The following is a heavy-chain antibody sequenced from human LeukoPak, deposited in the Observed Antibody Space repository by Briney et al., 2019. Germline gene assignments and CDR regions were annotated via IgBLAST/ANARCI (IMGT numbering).Heavy chain of an antibody. J-gene: IGHJ4*02. CDR3: AKDLDLGSVSHFDY. CDR2: IRYDGSNK. CDR1: GFTFSSYG. V-gene: IGHV3-30*02. D-gene: IGHD3-9*01. Sequence: GGSLRLSCAASGFTFSSYGMHWVRQAPGKGLEWVAFIRYDGSNKYYADSVKGRFTISRDNSKNTLYLQMNSLRAEDTAVYYCAKDLDLGSVSHFDYWGQGTLVTVSS.